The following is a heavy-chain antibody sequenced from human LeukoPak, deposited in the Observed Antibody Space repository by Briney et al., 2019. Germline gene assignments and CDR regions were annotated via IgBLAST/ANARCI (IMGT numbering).Heavy chain of an antibody. CDR1: GFTFSSHW. D-gene: IGHD5-18*01. CDR2: IKTDGSSI. J-gene: IGHJ4*02. V-gene: IGHV3-74*01. CDR3: ARARDSSPAIIDY. Sequence: GGSLRLSCAASGFTFSSHWMYWVRQVPGKGLVWVSRIKTDGSSISYADFVKGRFTISRDNAKNTLYLQMNSLRAEDTAVYYCARARDSSPAIIDYWGQGTLVTVSS.